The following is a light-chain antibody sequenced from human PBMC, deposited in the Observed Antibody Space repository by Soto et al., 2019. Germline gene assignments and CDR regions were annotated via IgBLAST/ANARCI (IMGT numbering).Light chain of an antibody. J-gene: IGLJ3*02. CDR1: SGHSSYT. CDR3: QTWDTGIWV. Sequence: QSVLTQSPSASASLGASVKLTCALSSGHSSYTIAWHQQQPEKGPRYLMKINSDGSHTKGDGIPHRFSGSSSGAERYLTISSLQSEDEADYYCQTWDTGIWVFGGGTKVTVL. V-gene: IGLV4-69*01. CDR2: INSDGSH.